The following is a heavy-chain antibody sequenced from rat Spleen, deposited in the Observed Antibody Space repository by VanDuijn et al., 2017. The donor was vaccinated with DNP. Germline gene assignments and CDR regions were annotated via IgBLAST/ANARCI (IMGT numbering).Heavy chain of an antibody. J-gene: IGHJ3*01. CDR1: GFTFSDYY. Sequence: EVQLVESGGDLVQPGRSLKLFCAASGFTFSDYYMAWIRQAPGKGLEWVASINPDGGTTYYPDSVKGRFTISRDNAENTVYLQMNSLRSEDTATYYCANGGDGIWFAFWGQGTLVTVSS. V-gene: IGHV5-58*01. D-gene: IGHD1-1*01. CDR3: ANGGDGIWFAF. CDR2: INPDGGTT.